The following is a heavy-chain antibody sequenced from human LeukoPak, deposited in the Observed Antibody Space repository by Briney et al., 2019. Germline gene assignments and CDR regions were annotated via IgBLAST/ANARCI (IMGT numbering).Heavy chain of an antibody. CDR3: VRLIVGATDY. Sequence: GGSLRLSCAASGFTFRNASMSWVRQAPGKGLEWVGRIKSKTDGGTTDYAASVKGRFTISRDDSKNSLYLQMNSLRAEDTAVYYCVRLIVGATDYWGQGTLVTVSS. CDR1: GFTFRNAS. V-gene: IGHV3-15*01. D-gene: IGHD1-26*01. CDR2: IKSKTDGGTT. J-gene: IGHJ4*02.